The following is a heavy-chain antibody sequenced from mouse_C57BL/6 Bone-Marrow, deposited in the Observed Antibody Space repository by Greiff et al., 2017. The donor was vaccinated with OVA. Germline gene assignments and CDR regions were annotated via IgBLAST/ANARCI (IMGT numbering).Heavy chain of an antibody. CDR3: ARNWGLLDYYAMDY. J-gene: IGHJ4*01. Sequence: QVQLQQSGPGLVQPSQSLSITCTVSGFSLTSYGVHWVRQSPGKGLEWLGEIWSGGSTDYNAAFISRLSISKDNSKSQVFFKMNSLHADDTAIDYCARNWGLLDYYAMDYWGQGTSVTVSS. CDR2: IWSGGST. CDR1: GFSLTSYG. V-gene: IGHV2-2*01. D-gene: IGHD2-3*01.